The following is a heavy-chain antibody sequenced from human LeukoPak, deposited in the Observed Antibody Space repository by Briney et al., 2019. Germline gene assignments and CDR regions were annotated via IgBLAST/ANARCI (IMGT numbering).Heavy chain of an antibody. V-gene: IGHV3-30*03. CDR3: ARDSGWFRFDY. J-gene: IGHJ4*02. D-gene: IGHD6-13*01. CDR2: TSHDGSNT. Sequence: GGSLRLSCAASGFTFGSYGMHWIRQAPGKGLEWVAVTSHDGSNTYYVDSMKGRSIISRDNSKNTLYLQMNSLRAEDTAVYYCARDSGWFRFDYWGQGTLVTVSS. CDR1: GFTFGSYG.